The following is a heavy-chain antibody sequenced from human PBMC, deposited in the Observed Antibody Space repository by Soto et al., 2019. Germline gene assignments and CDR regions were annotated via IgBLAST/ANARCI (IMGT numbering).Heavy chain of an antibody. Sequence: GGSLRLSCAASGFSFGSYSMSWVRQAPGKGLEWVSTISSRGDDTYYADSVRGHFTISRDNSKNSLYLDLNRLRAEDTAIYYCAKVTTIFAVAGVSHSFDNWGQGSLVTVSS. CDR1: GFSFGSYS. V-gene: IGHV3-23*01. J-gene: IGHJ4*02. CDR2: ISSRGDDT. CDR3: AKVTTIFAVAGVSHSFDN. D-gene: IGHD3-3*01.